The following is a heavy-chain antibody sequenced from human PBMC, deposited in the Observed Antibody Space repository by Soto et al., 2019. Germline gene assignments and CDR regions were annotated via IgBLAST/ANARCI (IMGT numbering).Heavy chain of an antibody. CDR1: GGTFSSYA. J-gene: IGHJ3*02. V-gene: IGHV1-69*06. CDR3: AGRRITMVRGVIRAFDI. Sequence: SVKVSCKASGGTFSSYAISWVRQAPGQGLEWMGGIIPIFGTANYAQKFQGRVTITADKSTSTAYMELSSLRSEDTAVYYCAGRRITMVRGVIRAFDIWAKGQWSPSPQ. CDR2: IIPIFGTA. D-gene: IGHD3-10*01.